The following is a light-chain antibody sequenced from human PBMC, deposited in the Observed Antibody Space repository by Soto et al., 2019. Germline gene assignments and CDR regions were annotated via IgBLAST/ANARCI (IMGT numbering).Light chain of an antibody. J-gene: IGKJ1*01. CDR1: QSITNNY. CDR2: GAS. CDR3: QQYGNSRT. V-gene: IGKV3-20*01. Sequence: EVVLTQSPGTLSLSPGERATLSCRASQSITNNYLAWYQQRPGLAPRLLIYGASIRATGIPDRFSGGGSGTDFTLTISRLEPEDFAVYYCQQYGNSRTFGQGTKVDIK.